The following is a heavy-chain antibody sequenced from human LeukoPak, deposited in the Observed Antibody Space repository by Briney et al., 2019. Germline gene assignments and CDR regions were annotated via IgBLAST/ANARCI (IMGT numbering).Heavy chain of an antibody. J-gene: IGHJ6*04. CDR2: INHSGST. CDR3: ARGCSSTSCSSTPNGMDV. D-gene: IGHD2-2*01. V-gene: IGHV4-34*01. Sequence: SETLSLTCAVYGGSFSGYYWSWIRQPPGKGLEWIGEINHSGSTNYNPSLKSRVTISVDTSKNQFPLKLSSVTAADTAVYYCARGCSSTSCSSTPNGMDVWGKGTTVTVSS. CDR1: GGSFSGYY.